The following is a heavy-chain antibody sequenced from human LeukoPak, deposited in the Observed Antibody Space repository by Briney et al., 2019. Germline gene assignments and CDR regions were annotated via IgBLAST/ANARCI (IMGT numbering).Heavy chain of an antibody. CDR2: ISYDGSNK. D-gene: IGHD3-22*01. CDR3: AKDYYYDSSGYYEVPPLVDY. CDR1: GFTFSSYG. J-gene: IGHJ4*02. Sequence: GGSLRLSCAASGFTFSSYGMHWVRQAPGKGLEWVAVISYDGSNKYYADSVKGRFTISRDNSKNTLYLQMNSLRAEDTAVYYCAKDYYYDSSGYYEVPPLVDYWGQGTLVTVSS. V-gene: IGHV3-30*18.